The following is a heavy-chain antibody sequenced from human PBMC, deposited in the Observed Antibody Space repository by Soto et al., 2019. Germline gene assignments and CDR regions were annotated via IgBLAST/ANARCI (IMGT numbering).Heavy chain of an antibody. D-gene: IGHD1-26*01. V-gene: IGHV4-59*01. CDR2: IYYTGST. CDR3: TSGSYYVPGVGPTPSYFDY. Sequence: PSETLSLTCTVSGGAIGHYYWTWIRQPPGKGLEWIGQIYYTGSTNYNPSLKSRLTISIDTSKDQVSLKLHSMTAADTAMYYCTSGSYYVPGVGPTPSYFDYWGQGTLVTVS. J-gene: IGHJ4*02. CDR1: GGAIGHYY.